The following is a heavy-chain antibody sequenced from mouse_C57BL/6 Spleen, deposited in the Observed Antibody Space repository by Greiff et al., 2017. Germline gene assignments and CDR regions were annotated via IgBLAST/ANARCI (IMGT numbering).Heavy chain of an antibody. J-gene: IGHJ3*01. D-gene: IGHD3-2*02. CDR3: ARKDRDSSGSWFAY. V-gene: IGHV1-55*01. Sequence: VQLQQPGAELVKPGASVKMSCKASGYTFTSYWITWVKQRPGQGLEWIGDIYPGSGSTNYNEKFKSKATLTVDTSSSTAYMQLSSLTSEDSAVYYCARKDRDSSGSWFAYWGQGTLVTVSA. CDR1: GYTFTSYW. CDR2: IYPGSGST.